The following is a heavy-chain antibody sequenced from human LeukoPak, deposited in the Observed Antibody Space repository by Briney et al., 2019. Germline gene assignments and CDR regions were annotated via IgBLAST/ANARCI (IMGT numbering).Heavy chain of an antibody. V-gene: IGHV4-4*07. Sequence: PSETLSLTCTVSGGSISSYYWSWIRQPAGKGLEWIGRIYTSGSTNYNPSLKNRVTMSVDTSKNQFSLKLSSVTAADTAVYYCATHCSSTSCYGTDYWGQGTLVTVSS. CDR3: ATHCSSTSCYGTDY. CDR1: GGSISSYY. CDR2: IYTSGST. J-gene: IGHJ4*02. D-gene: IGHD2-2*01.